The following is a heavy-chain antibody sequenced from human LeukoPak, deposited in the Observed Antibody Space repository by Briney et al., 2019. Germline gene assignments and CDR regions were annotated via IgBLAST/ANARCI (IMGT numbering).Heavy chain of an antibody. CDR1: GVTFSDYY. CDR3: ARILEGYHYYMDV. CDR2: IGTGGSIT. V-gene: IGHV3-11*04. Sequence: PGGSLRLSXAASGVTFSDYYMSWIRQAPGKGLQWVSYIGTGGSITYYADSVKGRFTISRDNAKNSLYLQMNSLRVEDTAVYYCARILEGYHYYMDVWGKGTTVTVSS. J-gene: IGHJ6*03.